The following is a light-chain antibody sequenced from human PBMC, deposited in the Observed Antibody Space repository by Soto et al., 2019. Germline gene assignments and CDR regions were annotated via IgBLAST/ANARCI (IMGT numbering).Light chain of an antibody. CDR3: QTWDAGARVV. J-gene: IGLJ2*01. CDR1: SGHSSYA. Sequence: QPVLTQSPSASASLGASVTLTCTLSSGHSSYAIAWHQQQPEKGPRYLMKLSSDGSHSKGDGIPDRFSGSSSGAERYLTISGLQSEDEADYYCQTWDAGARVVFGGGTKLTVL. CDR2: LSSDGSH. V-gene: IGLV4-69*01.